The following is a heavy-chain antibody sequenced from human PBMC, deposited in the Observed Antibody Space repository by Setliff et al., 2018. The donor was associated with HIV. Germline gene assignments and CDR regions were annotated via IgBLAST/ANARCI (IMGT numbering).Heavy chain of an antibody. CDR2: IDPSDSDT. CDR1: GYMFASYW. D-gene: IGHD3-22*01. Sequence: GESLKISCKGSGYMFASYWINWVRQVPGKGLEWVARIDPSDSDTNFSPSFQGHVTISVDRSITTAYLQWSSLKATDTAMYFCARSGGPTYNYDSSGHYPDYWGQGTLVTVSS. V-gene: IGHV5-10-1*01. J-gene: IGHJ4*02. CDR3: ARSGGPTYNYDSSGHYPDY.